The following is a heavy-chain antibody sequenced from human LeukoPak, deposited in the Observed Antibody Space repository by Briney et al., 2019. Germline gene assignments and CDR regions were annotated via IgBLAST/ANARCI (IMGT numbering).Heavy chain of an antibody. J-gene: IGHJ6*02. CDR1: GFTFSSYS. CDR3: AKHWDYYGMDV. Sequence: GGSLRLSCAASGFTFSSYSMNWVRQAPGKGLEWVSSISSSSSYIHYADSVKGRFTISRDNAKNSLYLQMNSLRAEDTSVYYCAKHWDYYGMDVWGQGTTVTVSS. CDR2: ISSSSSYI. D-gene: IGHD3-16*01. V-gene: IGHV3-21*01.